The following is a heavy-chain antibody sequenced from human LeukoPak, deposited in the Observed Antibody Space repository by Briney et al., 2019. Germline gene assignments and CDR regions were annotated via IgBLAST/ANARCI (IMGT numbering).Heavy chain of an antibody. V-gene: IGHV1-46*01. CDR3: ARAYYDILTGYYRVLFDY. CDR1: GYTFTSSY. D-gene: IGHD3-9*01. CDR2: INPSGGST. J-gene: IGHJ4*02. Sequence: ASVKVSCKASGYTFTSSYMHWVRQAPGQGLEWMGIINPSGGSTSYAQKFQGRVTMTRDTSTSTVYMELSSLRSEDTAVYYCARAYYDILTGYYRVLFDYWGQGTLVTVSS.